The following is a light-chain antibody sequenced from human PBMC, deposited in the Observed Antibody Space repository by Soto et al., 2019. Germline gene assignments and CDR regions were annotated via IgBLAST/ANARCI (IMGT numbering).Light chain of an antibody. CDR1: QGISSY. V-gene: IGKV1-8*01. J-gene: IGKJ1*01. Sequence: AIRMTQSPSSFSASTGDRVTITCQSSQGISSYLAWYQQKPGKAPKLLIYAASTLQSGVPSRFSGSGSGTDFTLTISCLQSEDFATYYCQQYYSYPPWTLGQGTKVDIK. CDR2: AAS. CDR3: QQYYSYPPWT.